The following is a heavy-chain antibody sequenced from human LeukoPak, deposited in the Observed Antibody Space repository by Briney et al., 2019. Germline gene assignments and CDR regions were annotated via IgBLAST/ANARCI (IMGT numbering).Heavy chain of an antibody. D-gene: IGHD6-19*01. CDR1: GFTFSSYS. J-gene: IGHJ4*02. Sequence: KTGGSLRLSCAASGFTFSSYSMNWVRQAPGKGLEWVSSISSSSSYIYYADSVKGRFTISRDNAKNSLYLQMNSLRAEDTAVYYCARAVIAVAGRCFDYWGQGTLVTVSS. CDR2: ISSSSSYI. V-gene: IGHV3-21*01. CDR3: ARAVIAVAGRCFDY.